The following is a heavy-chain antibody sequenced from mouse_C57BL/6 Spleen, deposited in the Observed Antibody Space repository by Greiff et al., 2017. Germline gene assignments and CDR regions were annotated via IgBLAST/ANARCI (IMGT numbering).Heavy chain of an antibody. CDR2: INPDYGTT. J-gene: IGHJ1*03. CDR3: ARTSVVNWYFDV. V-gene: IGHV1-39*01. D-gene: IGHD1-1*01. CDR1: GYSFTSYN. Sequence: VQLQQSGPELVKPGASVKISCKASGYSFTSYNMNWVKQSNGKSLEWIGVINPDYGTTSYNQKFKGKATLTVDPSSSTAYMQLNSLTSEDSAVYYCARTSVVNWYFDVWGTGTTVTVSS.